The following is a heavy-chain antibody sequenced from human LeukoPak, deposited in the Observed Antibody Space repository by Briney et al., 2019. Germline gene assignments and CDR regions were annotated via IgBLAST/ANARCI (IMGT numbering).Heavy chain of an antibody. Sequence: GGSLRLSCTASGFTFSNYDMSWVRQAPGKGLEWVAVISGSIGTTYYADSVKGRFTISRDNSKNTLYLQMNSLRAEDTAVYYCAKGTGTTKETTRRGVRWSYWGQGTLVTVSS. D-gene: IGHD1-7*01. V-gene: IGHV3-23*01. CDR1: GFTFSNYD. CDR3: AKGTGTTKETTRRGVRWSY. CDR2: ISGSIGTT. J-gene: IGHJ4*02.